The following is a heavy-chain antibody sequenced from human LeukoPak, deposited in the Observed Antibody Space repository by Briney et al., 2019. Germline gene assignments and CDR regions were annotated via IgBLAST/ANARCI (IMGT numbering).Heavy chain of an antibody. CDR1: GGSFSGYY. J-gene: IGHJ6*02. V-gene: IGHV4-34*01. Sequence: AETLSLTCAVYGGSFSGYYLSWVRQPPGKGLEWIGEINHSGSTKYHASLKRRVTISADPSKNQFSLKLSSATDEAPAVYYCARNCGYYDGSGSYYRIYYYYGMDVWGQGPTVTVSS. CDR2: INHSGST. D-gene: IGHD3-10*01. CDR3: ARNCGYYDGSGSYYRIYYYYGMDV.